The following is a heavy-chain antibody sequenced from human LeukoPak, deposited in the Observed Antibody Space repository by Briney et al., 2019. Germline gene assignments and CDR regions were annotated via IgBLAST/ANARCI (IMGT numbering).Heavy chain of an antibody. CDR1: GGTFSSYA. CDR3: ARGPPSYSSSWSDYYYYMDV. Sequence: ASVKVSCTASGGTFSSYAISWVRQAPEQGLEWMGGIIPIFGTANYAQKFQGRVTITTDESTSTAYMELSSLRSEDTAVYYCARGPPSYSSSWSDYYYYMDVWGKGTTVTVSS. CDR2: IIPIFGTA. J-gene: IGHJ6*03. D-gene: IGHD6-13*01. V-gene: IGHV1-69*05.